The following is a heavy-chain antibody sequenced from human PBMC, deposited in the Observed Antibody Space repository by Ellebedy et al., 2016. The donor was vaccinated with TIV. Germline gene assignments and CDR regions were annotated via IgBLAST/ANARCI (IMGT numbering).Heavy chain of an antibody. V-gene: IGHV3-23*01. J-gene: IGHJ3*02. D-gene: IGHD5-18*01. CDR1: GFTFSSYA. CDR3: AKVQLWFLDAFDI. Sequence: GGSLRLSXAASGFTFSSYAMSWVRQAPGKGLEWVSAISGSGGSTYYADSVKGRFTISRDNSKNTLYLQMNSLRAEDTAVYYCAKVQLWFLDAFDIWGQGTMVTVSS. CDR2: ISGSGGST.